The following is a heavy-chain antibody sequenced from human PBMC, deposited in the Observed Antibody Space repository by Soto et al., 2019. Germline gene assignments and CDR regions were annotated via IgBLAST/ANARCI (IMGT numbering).Heavy chain of an antibody. CDR2: IFYSGST. V-gene: IGHV4-59*11. D-gene: IGHD6-19*01. Sequence: SETLSLTCTVSGGSISGHYWIWIRQSPGKGLEWIGYIFYSGSTNYNPSLKSRVTLSADTSKNQFSLRLSSVTAADTAVYYCARVGSSGWSPDYWGQGSLVTVSS. J-gene: IGHJ4*02. CDR1: GGSISGHY. CDR3: ARVGSSGWSPDY.